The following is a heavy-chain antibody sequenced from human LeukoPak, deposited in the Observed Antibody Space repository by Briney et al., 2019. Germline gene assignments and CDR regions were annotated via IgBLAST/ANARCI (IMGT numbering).Heavy chain of an antibody. J-gene: IGHJ6*03. D-gene: IGHD3-10*01. CDR3: ARFAAGGSYYYYMDV. CDR2: ISASGGST. CDR1: GITFSNHA. Sequence: GGSLRLSCAASGITFSNHAMSWVRQAPGKGLEWVSAISASGGSTYYADSVKGRFTISRDNAKNSLYLQMNSLRADDTAVYYCARFAAGGSYYYYMDVWGKGTTVTVSS. V-gene: IGHV3-23*01.